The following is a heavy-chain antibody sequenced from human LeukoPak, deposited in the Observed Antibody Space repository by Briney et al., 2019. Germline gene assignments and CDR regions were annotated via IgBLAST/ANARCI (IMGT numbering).Heavy chain of an antibody. D-gene: IGHD6-19*01. Sequence: GGSLRLSCAASGFTFSSYSMNWVRQAPGKGLEWVSYISSSSTTIYYADSVKGRFTISRDNAKNSLYLQMNSLRAEDTAVYYCARVSSDSSGWYEFDYWGQGTLVTVSS. CDR3: ARVSSDSSGWYEFDY. CDR1: GFTFSSYS. V-gene: IGHV3-48*01. CDR2: ISSSSTTI. J-gene: IGHJ4*02.